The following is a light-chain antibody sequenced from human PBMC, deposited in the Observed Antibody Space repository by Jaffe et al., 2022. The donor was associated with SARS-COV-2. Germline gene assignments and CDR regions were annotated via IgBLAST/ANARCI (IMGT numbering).Light chain of an antibody. CDR2: ATS. V-gene: IGKV3-20*01. J-gene: IGKJ1*01. CDR1: QSGSRSY. CDR3: QQFGGSPTWT. Sequence: EIVLTQSPGTLSLSPGERATLSCRASQSGSRSYLAWYQQKPGQAPRLLIYATSSRATGIPDRFSGSGSGADFTLTISRLEPEDFAVYYCQQFGGSPTWTFGQGTKVEVK.